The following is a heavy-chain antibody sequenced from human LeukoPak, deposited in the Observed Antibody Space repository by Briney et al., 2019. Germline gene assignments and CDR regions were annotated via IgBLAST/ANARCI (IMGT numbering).Heavy chain of an antibody. V-gene: IGHV4-59*01. CDR1: GGSISSYY. CDR3: ARALVHGYGYGYFDY. D-gene: IGHD5-18*01. CDR2: IYYSGST. J-gene: IGHJ4*02. Sequence: SETLSLTCTVSGGSISSYYWSWIRQPPGKGLEWIGYIYYSGSTNYNPSLKSRVTISVDTSKNQFSLKLSSVTAADTAVYYCARALVHGYGYGYFDYWGQGTLVTVSS.